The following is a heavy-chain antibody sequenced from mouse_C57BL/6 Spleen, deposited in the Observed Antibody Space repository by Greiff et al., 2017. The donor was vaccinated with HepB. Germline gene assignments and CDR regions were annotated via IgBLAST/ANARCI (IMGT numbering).Heavy chain of an antibody. Sequence: EVKVEESGGGLVQPGGSMKLSCVASGFTFSNYWMNWVRQSPEKGLEWVAQIRLKSDNYATHYAESVKGRFTISRDDSKSSVYLQMNNLRAEDTEIYYCTVYDYEHWGQGTTLTVSS. J-gene: IGHJ2*01. D-gene: IGHD2-4*01. CDR3: TVYDYEH. CDR1: GFTFSNYW. V-gene: IGHV6-3*01. CDR2: IRLKSDNYAT.